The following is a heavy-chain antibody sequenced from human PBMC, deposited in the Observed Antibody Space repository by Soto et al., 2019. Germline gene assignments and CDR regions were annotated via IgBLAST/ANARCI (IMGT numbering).Heavy chain of an antibody. CDR2: IYHSGST. D-gene: IGHD3-22*01. Sequence: SETLSLTCAVSGGSISSSNWWSWVRQPPGKGLEWIGEIYHSGSTNYNPSLKSRVTISVDKSKNQFFLKLSSVTAADTAVYYCARAPPLISSGYNWGQGTLVTVSS. CDR3: ARAPPLISSGYN. V-gene: IGHV4-4*02. J-gene: IGHJ4*02. CDR1: GGSISSSNW.